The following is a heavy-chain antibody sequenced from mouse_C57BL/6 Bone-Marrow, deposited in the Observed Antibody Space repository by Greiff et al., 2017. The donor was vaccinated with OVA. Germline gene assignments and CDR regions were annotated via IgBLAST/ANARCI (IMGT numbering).Heavy chain of an antibody. D-gene: IGHD1-1*01. CDR3: TKGALLLRYYFDY. CDR2: IDPEDGDT. V-gene: IGHV14-1*01. Sequence: VQLQQPGAELVRPGASVKLSCTASGFNIKDYYMHWVKQRPEQGLEWIGRIDPEDGDTEYAPKFQGKATMTADTSSNTAYLQLSSLTSEDTAVYYCTKGALLLRYYFDYWGQGTTLTVSS. J-gene: IGHJ2*01. CDR1: GFNIKDYY.